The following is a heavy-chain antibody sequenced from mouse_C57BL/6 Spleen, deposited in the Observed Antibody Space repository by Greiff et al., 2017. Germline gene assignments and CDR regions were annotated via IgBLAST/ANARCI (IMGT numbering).Heavy chain of an antibody. D-gene: IGHD2-5*01. V-gene: IGHV1-69*01. CDR3: ARSYYSNYGFAY. CDR1: GYTFTSYW. Sequence: QVQLKQPGAELVMPGASVKLSCKASGYTFTSYWMHWVKQRPGQGLEWIGEIDPSDSYTNYNQKFKGKSTLTVDKSSRPAYMQLSSLTSEDSAVYYCARSYYSNYGFAYWGQGTLVTVSA. CDR2: IDPSDSYT. J-gene: IGHJ3*01.